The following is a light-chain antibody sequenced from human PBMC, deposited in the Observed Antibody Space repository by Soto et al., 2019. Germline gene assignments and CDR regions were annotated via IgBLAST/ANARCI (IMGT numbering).Light chain of an antibody. Sequence: EIVMTQSPATLSVSPGERATLSCRASQSVNSSLAWYQQKPGQAPRLLIYGASTRATGIPARFSGSGSGTEFTLTISSLQSEDFAVYYCQQYIMWPPYTFGQGTKLQIK. J-gene: IGKJ2*01. CDR3: QQYIMWPPYT. CDR1: QSVNSS. V-gene: IGKV3-15*01. CDR2: GAS.